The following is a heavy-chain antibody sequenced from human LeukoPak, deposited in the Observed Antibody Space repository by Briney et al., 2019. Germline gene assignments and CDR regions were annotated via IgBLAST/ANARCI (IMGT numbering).Heavy chain of an antibody. CDR3: ASVSSSGWYRPDY. CDR1: GGSFSGYY. V-gene: IGHV4-34*01. D-gene: IGHD6-19*01. CDR2: INHSGST. J-gene: IGHJ4*02. Sequence: PSETLSLTCADYGGSFSGYYWSWLRKPPGKPLYCIGEINHSGSTNYNPSLKSRVTISVDTSKNQFSLKLSSVTAADTAVYYCASVSSSGWYRPDYWGQGTLVTVSS.